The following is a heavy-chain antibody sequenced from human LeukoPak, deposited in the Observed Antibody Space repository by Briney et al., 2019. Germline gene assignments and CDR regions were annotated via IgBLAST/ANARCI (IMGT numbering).Heavy chain of an antibody. CDR2: IYPGDSDT. V-gene: IGHV5-51*01. CDR3: AVGTTPYFVDY. J-gene: IGHJ4*02. Sequence: GESLKISCYGSGYGFSSSWIGWVRQMPAKGLEWMGFIYPGDSDTRYSPSFQAQVTISADKSIGTAFLQWRSLKASDTAMYYCAVGTTPYFVDYWGQGTLVTVSS. D-gene: IGHD2/OR15-2a*01. CDR1: GYGFSSSW.